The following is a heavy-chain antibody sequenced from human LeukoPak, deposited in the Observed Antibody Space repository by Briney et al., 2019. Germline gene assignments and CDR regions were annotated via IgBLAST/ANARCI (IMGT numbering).Heavy chain of an antibody. CDR3: ARETDYGCFQH. V-gene: IGHV4-39*01. Sequence: SETLSLTCTVSGGSISSSSYYWGWIRQPPGKGLEWIGSIYYSGSTYYNPSLKSRVTISVDTSKNQFSLKLSSVTAADTAVYYCARETDYGCFQHWGQGTLVTVSS. J-gene: IGHJ1*01. D-gene: IGHD4-17*01. CDR2: IYYSGST. CDR1: GGSISSSSYY.